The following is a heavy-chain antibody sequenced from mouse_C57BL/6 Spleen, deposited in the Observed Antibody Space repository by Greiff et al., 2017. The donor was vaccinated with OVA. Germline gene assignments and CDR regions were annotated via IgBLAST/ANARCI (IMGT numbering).Heavy chain of an antibody. CDR3: ARKGVYYDFPYYFDY. D-gene: IGHD2-4*01. J-gene: IGHJ2*01. Sequence: VQLQQSGAELARPGASVKLSCKASGYTFTSYGISWVKQRTGQGLEWIGEIYPRSGNTYYNEKFKGKATLTADKSSSTAYMELRSLTSEDSAVYFCARKGVYYDFPYYFDYWGQGTTLTVSS. CDR1: GYTFTSYG. CDR2: IYPRSGNT. V-gene: IGHV1-81*01.